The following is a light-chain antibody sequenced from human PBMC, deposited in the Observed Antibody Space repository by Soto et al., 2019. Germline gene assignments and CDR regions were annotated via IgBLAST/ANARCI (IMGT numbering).Light chain of an antibody. J-gene: IGLJ2*01. CDR3: STLDDNVKGLV. V-gene: IGLV1-44*01. CDR2: SNY. CDR1: SSNIGGNS. Sequence: QSVLTQPPSASATPGQGVTISCSGGSSNIGGNSVSWYRQVGGEAPKLLIYSNYQRPSGVPDRFSGSKSGTSASLDISGLPSADEADYDWSTLDDNVKGLVFGPGTELTVL.